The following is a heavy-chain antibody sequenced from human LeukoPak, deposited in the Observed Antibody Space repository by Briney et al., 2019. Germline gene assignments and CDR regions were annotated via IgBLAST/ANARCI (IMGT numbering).Heavy chain of an antibody. V-gene: IGHV3-7*01. CDR2: IKQDGSEK. Sequence: GGSLRLSCAASGFTFSSYWMSWVRQAPGKGLEWVANIKQDGSEKYYVDSVKGRFTISRDNAKNSLYLQMNSLRAEDTAVYYCARGFTGIAARRAFDYWGQGTLVTVSS. CDR3: ARGFTGIAARRAFDY. D-gene: IGHD6-6*01. CDR1: GFTFSSYW. J-gene: IGHJ4*02.